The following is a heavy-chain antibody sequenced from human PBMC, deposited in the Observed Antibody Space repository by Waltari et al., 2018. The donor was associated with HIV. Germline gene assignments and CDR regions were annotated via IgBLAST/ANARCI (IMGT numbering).Heavy chain of an antibody. J-gene: IGHJ4*02. Sequence: QVQLQESGPGLVKPSQTLSLTCTVSGGSISSGGYYWSWIRQHPGKGLEWIGYIYYSGSTYYNPSLKSRVTISVDTSKNKFSLKLGSGTAADTAVYYCARDMGIAAAGTPGIADYWGQGTLVTVSS. D-gene: IGHD6-13*01. CDR3: ARDMGIAAAGTPGIADY. CDR2: IYYSGST. V-gene: IGHV4-31*03. CDR1: GGSISSGGYY.